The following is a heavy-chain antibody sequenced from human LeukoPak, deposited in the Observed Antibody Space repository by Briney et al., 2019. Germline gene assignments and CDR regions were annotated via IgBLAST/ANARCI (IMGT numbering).Heavy chain of an antibody. Sequence: GESLKISCKGSGYNFINYWIGWVRQMPGKGLEWMGIIYPGDSDTRYSPSFQGQVTISADKSISTAYLQWSSLKASDTAMYYCARRGVDSSGYRDAFDIWGQGTMVTVSS. CDR2: IYPGDSDT. V-gene: IGHV5-51*01. CDR3: ARRGVDSSGYRDAFDI. D-gene: IGHD3-22*01. CDR1: GYNFINYW. J-gene: IGHJ3*02.